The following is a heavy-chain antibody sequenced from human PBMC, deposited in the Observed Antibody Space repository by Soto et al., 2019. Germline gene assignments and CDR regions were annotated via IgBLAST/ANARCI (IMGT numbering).Heavy chain of an antibody. CDR2: IIPISGTA. CDR1: GGTFSRYA. Sequence: QVQLVQSGAEVKKPGSSVKVSCKASGGTFSRYAISWVRQAPGQGLEWMGGIIPISGTANDAQKFQGRVTITADESTGTAYMEMSSLRSEDTAVYYCARVQSGNYGMDVWGEGTRVTVAS. CDR3: ARVQSGNYGMDV. J-gene: IGHJ6*04. D-gene: IGHD3-3*01. V-gene: IGHV1-69*01.